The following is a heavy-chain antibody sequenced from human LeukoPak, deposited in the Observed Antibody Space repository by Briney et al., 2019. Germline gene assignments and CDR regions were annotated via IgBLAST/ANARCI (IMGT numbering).Heavy chain of an antibody. CDR3: ARDGPRTVRAFDI. D-gene: IGHD4-17*01. Sequence: SGGSLRLSCAASGFTFSDYYMSWIRQAPGKGLEWVSYISSSGSTIYYADSVKGRFTISRDNAKNSLYLQMNSLRAEDTAVYYCARDGPRTVRAFDIWGQGTMVTVSS. CDR2: ISSSGSTI. V-gene: IGHV3-11*04. CDR1: GFTFSDYY. J-gene: IGHJ3*02.